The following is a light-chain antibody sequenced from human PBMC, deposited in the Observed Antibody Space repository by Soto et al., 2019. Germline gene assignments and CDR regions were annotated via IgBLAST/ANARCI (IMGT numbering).Light chain of an antibody. CDR2: GAS. CDR3: QQYGSSSFT. J-gene: IGKJ3*01. Sequence: EIVLTQSPGTLSLSPGERATLSCRASQSVSSSYLAWFQQKPGQAPRLLIYGASSRATGIPDRFSGSGSGTDFTLTISRLEPEDFAVYYCQQYGSSSFTFGPGTKVDMK. V-gene: IGKV3-20*01. CDR1: QSVSSSY.